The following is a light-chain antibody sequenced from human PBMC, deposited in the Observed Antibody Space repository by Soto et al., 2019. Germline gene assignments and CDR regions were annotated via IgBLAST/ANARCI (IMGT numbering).Light chain of an antibody. CDR3: QQRSNWPGGT. V-gene: IGKV3-11*01. Sequence: EIVLTQSPATLSLSPGERATLSCRASQSVSSYLAWYQQKPGQAPRLLIYDASNRATGIPARFSGSGSGTGFTLTISSQEPEDFAVSYCQQRSNWPGGTFGQGTKVEIK. CDR1: QSVSSY. J-gene: IGKJ1*01. CDR2: DAS.